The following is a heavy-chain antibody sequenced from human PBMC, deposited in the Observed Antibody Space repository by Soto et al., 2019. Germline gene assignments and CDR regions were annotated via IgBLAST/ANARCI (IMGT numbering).Heavy chain of an antibody. Sequence: ASVKVSCKASGYTFTGYYMHWVRQAPGQGLEWMGWINPNSGGTNYAQKFQGWVTMTGDTSISTAYMELSRLRSDDTAVYYCARDSGDYYYYFDYWGQGTLVTVSS. V-gene: IGHV1-2*04. CDR1: GYTFTGYY. D-gene: IGHD2-21*02. J-gene: IGHJ4*02. CDR3: ARDSGDYYYYFDY. CDR2: INPNSGGT.